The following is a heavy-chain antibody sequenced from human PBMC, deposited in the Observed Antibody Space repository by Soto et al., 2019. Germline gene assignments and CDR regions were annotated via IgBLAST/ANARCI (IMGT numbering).Heavy chain of an antibody. CDR3: ARDRWWAVTTNYYYYGMDV. V-gene: IGHV3-21*01. J-gene: IGHJ6*02. CDR2: ISSSSSYI. D-gene: IGHD2-15*01. CDR1: GFTFSSYS. Sequence: EVQLVESGGGLVKPGGSLRLSCAASGFTFSSYSMNWVRQAPGKGLEWVSSISSSSSYIYYADSVKGRFTISRDNAKNSLYLQMNSLRAEDTAVYYCARDRWWAVTTNYYYYGMDVWGQGTTVTVSS.